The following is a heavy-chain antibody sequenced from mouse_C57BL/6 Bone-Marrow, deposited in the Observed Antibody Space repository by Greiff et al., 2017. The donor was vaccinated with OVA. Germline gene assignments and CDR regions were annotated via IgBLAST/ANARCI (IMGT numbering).Heavy chain of an antibody. CDR2: ISYSGST. CDR3: ARFSYGSDYAMDY. J-gene: IGHJ4*01. Sequence: EVQRVESGPGLAKPSQSLSLSCSVTGYSITSDYWNWIRQFPGHNLEYMGYISYSGSTYYNPSIKSRISTTRDTSKNQYYLQLNSVTTEDTATYYCARFSYGSDYAMDYWGQGTSVTVSS. CDR1: GYSITSDY. D-gene: IGHD1-1*01. V-gene: IGHV3-8*01.